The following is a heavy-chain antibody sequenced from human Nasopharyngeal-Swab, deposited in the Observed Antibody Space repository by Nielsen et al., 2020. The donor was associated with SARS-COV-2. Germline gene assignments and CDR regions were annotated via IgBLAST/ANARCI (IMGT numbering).Heavy chain of an antibody. Sequence: GESLKISCAASGVTVSSNYMSWVRQAPGKGLEWVSVIYSGGSTYYADSVKGRFTISRDNSKNTLYLQMNSLRAEDTAVYYCARVFSSGYYPNFDYWGQGTLVTVSS. V-gene: IGHV3-53*05. D-gene: IGHD3-22*01. CDR3: ARVFSSGYYPNFDY. CDR1: GVTVSSNY. CDR2: IYSGGST. J-gene: IGHJ4*02.